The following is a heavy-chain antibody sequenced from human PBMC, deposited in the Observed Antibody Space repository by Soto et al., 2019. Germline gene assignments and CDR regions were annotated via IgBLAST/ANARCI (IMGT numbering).Heavy chain of an antibody. D-gene: IGHD1-26*01. J-gene: IGHJ4*02. CDR3: ARDSRRRADSGTRPLYYFDY. CDR2: IYYTGNT. CDR1: GGSIGSGDYY. V-gene: IGHV4-30-4*01. Sequence: QVQLKESGPGLVKPSQTLSLTCSVSGGSIGSGDYYRSWGRQSPGKGREWIGYIYYTGNTYYNPPLGSRVTFSVDTSQNQLSLRLSDVTVADTAVYYWARDSRRRADSGTRPLYYFDYWGQGTLVTVSS.